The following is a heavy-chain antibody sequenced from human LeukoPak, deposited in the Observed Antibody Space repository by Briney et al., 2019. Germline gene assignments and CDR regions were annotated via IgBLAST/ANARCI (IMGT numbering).Heavy chain of an antibody. Sequence: GGSLRLSCAASGFTFDDYGMSWVRQAPGKGLEWVSSINWNGGSTGYADSVKGRFTISRDNAKNSLYLQMNSLRAEDTALYYCARDYYGSGSYYSRAYYFDYWGQGTLVTVSS. CDR2: INWNGGST. J-gene: IGHJ4*02. V-gene: IGHV3-20*04. CDR3: ARDYYGSGSYYSRAYYFDY. CDR1: GFTFDDYG. D-gene: IGHD3-10*01.